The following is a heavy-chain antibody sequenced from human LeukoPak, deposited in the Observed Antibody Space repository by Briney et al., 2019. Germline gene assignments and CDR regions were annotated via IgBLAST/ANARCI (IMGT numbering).Heavy chain of an antibody. V-gene: IGHV4-4*09. CDR2: IYSSGST. CDR3: AIQSDGYDSNWFDP. Sequence: SETLSLTCIVSGGSISSYYWNWIRQPPGKGLEWVGYIYSSGSTDYNPSLKGRVTISVDTSKSQYSLKLNSVTAADTAVYYCAIQSDGYDSNWFDPWGQGTLVTVSS. D-gene: IGHD5-24*01. J-gene: IGHJ5*02. CDR1: GGSISSYY.